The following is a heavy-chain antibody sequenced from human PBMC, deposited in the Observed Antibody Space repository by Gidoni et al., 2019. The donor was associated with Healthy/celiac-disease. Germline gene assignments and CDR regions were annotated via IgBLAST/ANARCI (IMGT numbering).Heavy chain of an antibody. J-gene: IGHJ6*02. D-gene: IGHD6-6*01. CDR3: ARADSSSSHPDYYYYGMDV. CDR2: IIPIFGTA. Sequence: QVQLVQSGAEVKKPGSSVKVSCKASGGTFSSYAISWVRQAPGQGLEWMGGIIPIFGTANYAQKFQGRVTITADESTSTAYMELSSLRSEDTAVYYCARADSSSSHPDYYYYGMDVWGQGTTVTVSS. V-gene: IGHV1-69*01. CDR1: GGTFSSYA.